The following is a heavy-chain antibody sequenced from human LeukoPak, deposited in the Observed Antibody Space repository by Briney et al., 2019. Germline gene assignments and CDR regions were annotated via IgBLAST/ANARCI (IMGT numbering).Heavy chain of an antibody. CDR3: AREVLAYCGGDCYSMYFDY. D-gene: IGHD2-21*02. CDR1: GYSISSGYY. V-gene: IGHV4-38-2*02. CDR2: IYHSGST. Sequence: PSETLSLTCTVSGYSISSGYYWGWIRQPPGKGLEWIGSIYHSGSTYYNPSLKSRVTTSVDTSKNQFSLKLSSVTAADTAVYYCAREVLAYCGGDCYSMYFDYWGQGTLVTVSS. J-gene: IGHJ4*02.